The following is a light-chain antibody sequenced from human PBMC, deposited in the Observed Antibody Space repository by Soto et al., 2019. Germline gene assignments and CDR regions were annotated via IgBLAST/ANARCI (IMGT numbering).Light chain of an antibody. V-gene: IGLV2-14*01. CDR3: VSYTTSGTLV. J-gene: IGLJ3*02. CDR1: SSDVGAYNY. Sequence: QSVLTQPASVSGSPGQSITISCTGASSDVGAYNYVSWYQQHPGKAPKLMIYEVSNRPSGVSDRFSGSKSGNTASLTSSGLQPEDEAHYYCVSYTTSGTLVSGGGTKLTVL. CDR2: EVS.